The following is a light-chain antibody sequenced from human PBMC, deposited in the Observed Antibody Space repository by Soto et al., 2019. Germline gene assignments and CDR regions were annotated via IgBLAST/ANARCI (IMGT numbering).Light chain of an antibody. J-gene: IGKJ5*01. Sequence: EIVLTQSPATLSLSPGERATLSCRASQSVSSYLAWYQQKPGQAPSLLIYEPTNRATGIPARFSGSGSGTDFTLTISSLEPEDSAVYYCQQRSNWSTFGQGTRLEIK. CDR3: QQRSNWST. CDR1: QSVSSY. V-gene: IGKV3-11*01. CDR2: EPT.